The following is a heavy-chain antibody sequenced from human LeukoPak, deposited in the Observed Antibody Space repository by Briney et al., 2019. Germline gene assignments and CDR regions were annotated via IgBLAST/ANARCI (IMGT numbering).Heavy chain of an antibody. CDR1: GGSITPYY. J-gene: IGHJ4*02. V-gene: IGHV4-59*08. D-gene: IGHD5-12*01. CDR3: ARYNGYVGDYFDY. CDR2: IYYSGNT. Sequence: PSETLSLTCTVSGGSITPYYWGWIRQPPEKGLEWIGYIYYSGNTNYNSSLKSRVTMSVDTSKNQFSLKLTSVTAADTAVYYCARYNGYVGDYFDYWGQGTLVSVSS.